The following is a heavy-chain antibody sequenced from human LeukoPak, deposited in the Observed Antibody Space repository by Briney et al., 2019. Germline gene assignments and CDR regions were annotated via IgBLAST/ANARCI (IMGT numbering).Heavy chain of an antibody. Sequence: PSETLSLTCTVSGVSISSYYWSWIRQPPGKGLEWIGYIYYSGSTNYNPSLKSRVTISVDTSKNQFSLKLSSVTAADTAVYYCARVGGSGSYYYAMDVWGQGTTVTVSS. CDR3: ARVGGSGSYYYAMDV. CDR2: IYYSGST. V-gene: IGHV4-59*01. CDR1: GVSISSYY. D-gene: IGHD3-10*01. J-gene: IGHJ6*02.